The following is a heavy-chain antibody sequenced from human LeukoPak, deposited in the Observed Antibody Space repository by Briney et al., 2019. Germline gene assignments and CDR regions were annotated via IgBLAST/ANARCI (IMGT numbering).Heavy chain of an antibody. V-gene: IGHV1-8*01. CDR2: MNPNSGNT. J-gene: IGHJ2*01. CDR1: GYTFTSYD. D-gene: IGHD6-19*01. CDR3: ARSSYSSGWYDPKHSGYFDL. Sequence: ASVKVSFKASGYTFTSYDINWVRQATGQGLEWMGWMNPNSGNTGYAQKFQGRVTMTRNTSISTAYMELSSLRSEDTAVYYCARSSYSSGWYDPKHSGYFDLWGRGTLVTVSS.